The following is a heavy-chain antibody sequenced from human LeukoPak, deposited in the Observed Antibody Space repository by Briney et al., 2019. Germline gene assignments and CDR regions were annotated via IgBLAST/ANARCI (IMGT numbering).Heavy chain of an antibody. CDR2: INHSGST. Sequence: SETLSLTCAVSSGSISSSTWWSWVRQPPGKGLEWIGEINHSGSTHYTPSLKSRVTISVDTSDNKFSLKMISVTAADAAVYYCALGYNDIWELWGRGTLVTVSS. D-gene: IGHD5-24*01. CDR1: SGSISSSTW. J-gene: IGHJ4*02. V-gene: IGHV4-4*02. CDR3: ALGYNDIWEL.